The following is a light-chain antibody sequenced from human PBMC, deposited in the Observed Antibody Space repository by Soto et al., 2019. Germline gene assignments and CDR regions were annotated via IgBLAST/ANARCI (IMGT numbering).Light chain of an antibody. CDR2: DVS. CDR3: SSYTSSTPRV. J-gene: IGLJ1*01. CDR1: SSDVGDYNY. V-gene: IGLV2-14*01. Sequence: QSALTQPASVSGSPGQSITISCTGTSSDVGDYNYVSWYQQHPGKAPKLRIYDVSNRPSGVSNRFSGSKSGSTASLTISGLQAEDEADYYCSSYTSSTPRVFGTGTKLTVL.